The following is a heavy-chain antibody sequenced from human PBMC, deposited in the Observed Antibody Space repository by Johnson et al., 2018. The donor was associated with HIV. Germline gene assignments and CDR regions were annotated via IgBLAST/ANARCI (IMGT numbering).Heavy chain of an antibody. CDR2: ISYDGSNK. D-gene: IGHD3-16*01. J-gene: IGHJ3*02. CDR1: GFTFNNYP. Sequence: QVQLVESGGGVVQPGRSLRLSCAVSGFTFNNYPMHWVRQAPGKGLEWVAVISYDGSNKYYGDSVKGRFTISRDNSKNTLYLQMNSLRIEDTAVYYCTSRGGFGAVDAFDIWGQGTMVTASS. CDR3: TSRGGFGAVDAFDI. V-gene: IGHV3-30*04.